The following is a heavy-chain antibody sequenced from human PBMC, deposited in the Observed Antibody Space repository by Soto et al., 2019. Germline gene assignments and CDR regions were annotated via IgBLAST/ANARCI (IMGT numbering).Heavy chain of an antibody. V-gene: IGHV4-30-4*01. J-gene: IGHJ5*02. Sequence: SETLSLTCTFSGFSIRSGDYYWSWIRQPPGKGLEWIGYIYYSGSTYYNPSLKSRVTISVDTSKNQFSLKLSSVTAADTAVYYCARGINFDPWGQGTLVTVSS. CDR2: IYYSGST. CDR3: ARGINFDP. CDR1: GFSIRSGDYY.